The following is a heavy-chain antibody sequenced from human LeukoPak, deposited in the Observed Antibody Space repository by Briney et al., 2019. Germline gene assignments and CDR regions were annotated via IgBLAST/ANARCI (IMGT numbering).Heavy chain of an antibody. CDR3: AKDSIAVAGISLGFDY. Sequence: GGSLRLSCAASGFTFSSYEMNWVRQAPGKGLEWVSYISSSGSTIYYADSVKGRFTISRDNSKNTLYLRMNSLRAEDTAVYYCAKDSIAVAGISLGFDYWGQGTLVTVSS. J-gene: IGHJ4*02. CDR1: GFTFSSYE. D-gene: IGHD6-19*01. CDR2: ISSSGSTI. V-gene: IGHV3-48*03.